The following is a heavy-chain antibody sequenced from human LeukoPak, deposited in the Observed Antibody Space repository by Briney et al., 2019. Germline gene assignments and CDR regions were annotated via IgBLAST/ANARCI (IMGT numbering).Heavy chain of an antibody. CDR2: ISGGGGST. V-gene: IGHV3-23*01. J-gene: IGHJ4*02. Sequence: GGSLRLSCAASGFTFSFYWMSWVRQAPGKGLEWVSTISGGGGSTYYADSVKGRFTISRDNSKNTLYLQVNSLRAEDTAVYYCAKGGKWDVTPFDYWGQGTLVTVSS. CDR3: AKGGKWDVTPFDY. CDR1: GFTFSFYW. D-gene: IGHD1-26*01.